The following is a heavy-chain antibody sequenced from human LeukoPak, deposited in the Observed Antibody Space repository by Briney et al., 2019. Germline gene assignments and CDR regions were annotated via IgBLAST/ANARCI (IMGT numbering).Heavy chain of an antibody. D-gene: IGHD3-22*01. J-gene: IGHJ4*02. CDR3: ARETYYYDTSGYYHELLADF. Sequence: PSETLSLTCTVSGGSISGFYWIWIRQPAGKGLEWIGRIDTSGSTNYNPSLKSRVTMSVDTSKNQFSLRLSSVTAADTAVYYCARETYYYDTSGYYHELLADFWGQGTLVTVSS. CDR1: GGSISGFY. V-gene: IGHV4-4*07. CDR2: IDTSGST.